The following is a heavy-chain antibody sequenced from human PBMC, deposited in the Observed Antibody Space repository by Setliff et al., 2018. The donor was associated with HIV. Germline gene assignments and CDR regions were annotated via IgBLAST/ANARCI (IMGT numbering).Heavy chain of an antibody. Sequence: ASVKVSCKSSGYTFSQYGISWVRQAPGQGLEWMGWISTYNGQRNYAQKVQGRVTFTTDTSTSTAYMELRSLRSDDTAVSYCAREGVREPPSNTLYYGMDVWGQGTTVTVSS. CDR1: GYTFSQYG. J-gene: IGHJ6*02. CDR2: ISTYNGQR. V-gene: IGHV1-18*01. D-gene: IGHD3-10*01. CDR3: AREGVREPPSNTLYYGMDV.